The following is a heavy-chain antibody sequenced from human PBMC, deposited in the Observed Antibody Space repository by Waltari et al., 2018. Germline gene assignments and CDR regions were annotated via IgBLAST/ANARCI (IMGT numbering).Heavy chain of an antibody. J-gene: IGHJ4*03. CDR3: ARAELAYYYDSSGYYAGYFDY. Sequence: QVQLQESGPGLVKPSETLSLTCTVSGYSISSGYYWGWIRQPPGKGLEWIGSIYHSGSTYYNPSLKSRVTISVDTSKNQFSLKLSSVTAADTAVYYCARAELAYYYDSSGYYAGYFDY. V-gene: IGHV4-38-2*02. D-gene: IGHD3-22*01. CDR2: IYHSGST. CDR1: GYSISSGYY.